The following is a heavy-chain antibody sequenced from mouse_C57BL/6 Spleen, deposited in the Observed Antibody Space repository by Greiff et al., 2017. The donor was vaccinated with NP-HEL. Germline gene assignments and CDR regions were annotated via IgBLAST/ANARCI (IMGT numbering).Heavy chain of an antibody. Sequence: DVKLVESGGDLVKPGGSLKLSCAASGFTFSSYGMSWVRQTPDKRLEWVATISSGGSYTYYPDSVKGRFTISRDNAKNTLYLQMSSLKSEDTAMYYCARRMVTPYWYFEVWGTGTTVTVSS. D-gene: IGHD2-1*01. V-gene: IGHV5-6*02. CDR3: ARRMVTPYWYFEV. CDR2: ISSGGSYT. J-gene: IGHJ1*03. CDR1: GFTFSSYG.